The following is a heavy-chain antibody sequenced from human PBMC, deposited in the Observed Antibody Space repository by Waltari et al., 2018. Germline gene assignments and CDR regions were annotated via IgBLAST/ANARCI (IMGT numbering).Heavy chain of an antibody. Sequence: QLQLQESGPGLVKPSETLSLTCTVSGGSISSSSYYWGWIRQPPGKGLEWIGSIYYSGSTYYNPSLKSRVTISVDTSKNQFSLKLSSVTAADTAVYYCARDPGGDEVPFDYWGQGTLVTVSS. V-gene: IGHV4-39*07. D-gene: IGHD3-10*01. J-gene: IGHJ4*02. CDR1: GGSISSSSYY. CDR2: IYYSGST. CDR3: ARDPGGDEVPFDY.